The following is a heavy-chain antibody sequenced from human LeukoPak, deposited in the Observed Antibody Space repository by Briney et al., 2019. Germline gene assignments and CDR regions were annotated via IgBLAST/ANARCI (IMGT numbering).Heavy chain of an antibody. CDR1: GYTFTSYA. V-gene: IGHV1-3*01. CDR3: ARYGHSSGWYPFDY. Sequence: ASVKVSCKASGYTFTSYAMHWVRQAPGQRLEWMGWINAGNGNTKYSQKFQGRVTITRDTSASTAYMELSSLRSEDTAVYYCARYGHSSGWYPFDYWGQGTLVTVSS. D-gene: IGHD6-19*01. CDR2: INAGNGNT. J-gene: IGHJ4*02.